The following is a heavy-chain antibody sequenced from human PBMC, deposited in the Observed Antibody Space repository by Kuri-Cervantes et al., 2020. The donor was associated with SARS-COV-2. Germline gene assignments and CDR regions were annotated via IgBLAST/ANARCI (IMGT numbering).Heavy chain of an antibody. CDR3: ARLLPGPVDY. Sequence: SQTLSLTCAVSGYSISSGYYWGWIRQPPGKGLEWIGSIYHSGSTYYNPSLKSRVTISVDTSKNQFSLKLSSVTAADTAVYYCARLLPGPVDYWGQGTLVTVSS. CDR1: GYSISSGYY. V-gene: IGHV4-38-2*01. J-gene: IGHJ4*02. CDR2: IYHSGST. D-gene: IGHD2-15*01.